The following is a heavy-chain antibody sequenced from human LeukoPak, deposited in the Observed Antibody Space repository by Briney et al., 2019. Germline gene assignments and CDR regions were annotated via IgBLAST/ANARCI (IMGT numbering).Heavy chain of an antibody. D-gene: IGHD3-3*01. CDR2: INHSGST. V-gene: IGHV4-34*01. J-gene: IGHJ4*02. Sequence: SETLSLTCAVYGGSFSGFYWSWIRQPPGKGLEWIGDINHSGSTNYNPSLKSRVTISVDTSKNQFSLKLSSVTAADTAVYYCARGRITIFGVVFDYWGQGTLVTVSS. CDR1: GGSFSGFY. CDR3: ARGRITIFGVVFDY.